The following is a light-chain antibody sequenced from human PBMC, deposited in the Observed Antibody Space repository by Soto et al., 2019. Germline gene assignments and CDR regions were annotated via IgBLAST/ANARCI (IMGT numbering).Light chain of an antibody. CDR2: WAS. V-gene: IGKV4-1*01. J-gene: IGKJ1*01. CDR1: QSVLYSSNNKNY. Sequence: DIVMTQSPDSLAVSLGERATINCKSSQSVLYSSNNKNYLAWYQQKPGQPPKLLIYWASTRESGVPDRFSGSGSGTDFTLPIRRLQAEDVAVYYCQQYYRTPRTFGQATKVEI. CDR3: QQYYRTPRT.